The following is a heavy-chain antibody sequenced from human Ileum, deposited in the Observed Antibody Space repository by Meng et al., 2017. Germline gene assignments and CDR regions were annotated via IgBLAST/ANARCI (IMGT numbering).Heavy chain of an antibody. CDR3: ASARYDN. J-gene: IGHJ4*02. Sequence: QVQLQQWGAGRLKPSETLSLTCVVYGGSFSANYWTWIRQPPGKGLEWIGEINHSGSTNYKLSLKSRVTISVDTSKKQFSLKLTSVTAADTAVYYCASARYDNWGQGTLVTVSS. D-gene: IGHD3-22*01. CDR1: GGSFSANY. CDR2: INHSGST. V-gene: IGHV4-34*01.